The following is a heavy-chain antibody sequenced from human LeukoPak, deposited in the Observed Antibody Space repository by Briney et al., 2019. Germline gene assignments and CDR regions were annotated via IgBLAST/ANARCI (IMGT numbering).Heavy chain of an antibody. Sequence: ASVKVSCKASGYTFIGYYMHWVRQAPGQGLERMGWINPNSGGTNYAQKFQGRVNMTRDTSISTAYMELRRLRSDDTAVYYCARVQRWFGEEALDIWGQGTMVTVSS. J-gene: IGHJ3*02. D-gene: IGHD3-10*01. CDR1: GYTFIGYY. CDR2: INPNSGGT. CDR3: ARVQRWFGEEALDI. V-gene: IGHV1-2*02.